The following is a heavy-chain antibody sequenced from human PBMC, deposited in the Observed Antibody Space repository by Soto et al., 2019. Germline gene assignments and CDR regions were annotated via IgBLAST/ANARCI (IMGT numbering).Heavy chain of an antibody. D-gene: IGHD4-17*01. Sequence: KPSETLSLTCAVSGYSISSGYYWGWIRQPPGKGLEWIASIYHSGSTYYNPSLKSRVTISVDTSKNQFSLKLTSVTAVDTAVYYCARGAATVTPGWFDPWGQGTLVTVSS. J-gene: IGHJ5*02. CDR2: IYHSGST. V-gene: IGHV4-38-2*01. CDR3: ARGAATVTPGWFDP. CDR1: GYSISSGYY.